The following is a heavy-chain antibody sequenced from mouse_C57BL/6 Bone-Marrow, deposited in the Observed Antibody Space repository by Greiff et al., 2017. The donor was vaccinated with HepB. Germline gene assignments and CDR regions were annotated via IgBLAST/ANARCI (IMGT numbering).Heavy chain of an antibody. Sequence: QVQLKQSGAELVRPGTSVKMSCKASGYTFTNYWIGWAKQRPGHGLEWIGDIYPGGGYTNYNEKFKGKATLTADKSSSTAYMQFSSLTSEDSAIYYCARRGYYGSSYDYAMDYWGQGTSVTVSS. D-gene: IGHD1-1*01. CDR3: ARRGYYGSSYDYAMDY. CDR2: IYPGGGYT. CDR1: GYTFTNYW. J-gene: IGHJ4*01. V-gene: IGHV1-63*01.